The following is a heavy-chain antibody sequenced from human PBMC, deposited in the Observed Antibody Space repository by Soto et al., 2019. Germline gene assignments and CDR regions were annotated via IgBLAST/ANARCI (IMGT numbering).Heavy chain of an antibody. CDR2: ISYDGSNK. V-gene: IGHV3-30*18. Sequence: QVQLVESGGGVVQPGRSLRLSCAASGFTFSSYGMHWVRQAPGKGLEWVAVISYDGSNKYYADSVKGRFTISRDNSKNTLYLQMNSLRAEDTAVYYCAKDGHETYYYYGMDVW. J-gene: IGHJ6*01. CDR1: GFTFSSYG. CDR3: AKDGHETYYYYGMDV.